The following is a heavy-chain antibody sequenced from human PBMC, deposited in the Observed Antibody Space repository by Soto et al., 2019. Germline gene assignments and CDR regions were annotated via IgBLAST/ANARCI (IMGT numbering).Heavy chain of an antibody. V-gene: IGHV3-49*04. Sequence: PGGSLRLSCTASGFNFGDYAMGWVRQAPGKGLEWVAYIRSKGHGGTTESAASVRGRFTISRDVSETIAYLQMDSLKTEDTAVYYCASDLYSLFRIRAFDYWGQGALVTVSS. CDR1: GFNFGDYA. CDR3: ASDLYSLFRIRAFDY. J-gene: IGHJ4*02. D-gene: IGHD2-15*01. CDR2: IRSKGHGGTT.